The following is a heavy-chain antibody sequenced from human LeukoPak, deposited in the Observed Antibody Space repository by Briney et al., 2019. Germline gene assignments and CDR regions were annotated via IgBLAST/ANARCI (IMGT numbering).Heavy chain of an antibody. D-gene: IGHD3-22*01. J-gene: IGHJ2*01. Sequence: SQTLSLTCAVSGGSISSYYWSWSWQPPAQGLGWVGDIYNSGTTNYNPPLNSRVPISVDTSKNQFSLKLSSATAADTALYHCARTPLGYDSSGYYYGRYWYFDLWGRGTLVTVSS. CDR1: GGSISSYY. CDR3: ARTPLGYDSSGYYYGRYWYFDL. CDR2: IYNSGTT. V-gene: IGHV4-59*12.